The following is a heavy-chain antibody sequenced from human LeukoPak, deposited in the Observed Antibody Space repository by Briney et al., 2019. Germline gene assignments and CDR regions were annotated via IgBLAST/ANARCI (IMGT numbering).Heavy chain of an antibody. V-gene: IGHV4-34*01. CDR3: ARGVSGGDCPSYFDY. CDR1: GASFSGYY. CDR2: SNHSGST. J-gene: IGHJ4*02. D-gene: IGHD2-21*02. Sequence: SPTLSLTCAVYGASFSGYYWSWIRQPPGKGLGWIGESNHSGSTNSNQSLQSRGAISVDTSKNQFSLKLSSVTAAGTAVCCYARGVSGGDCPSYFDYWGQGTLVTVSS.